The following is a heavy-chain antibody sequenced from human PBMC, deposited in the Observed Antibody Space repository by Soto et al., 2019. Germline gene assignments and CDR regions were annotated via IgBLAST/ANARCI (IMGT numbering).Heavy chain of an antibody. D-gene: IGHD2-15*01. Sequence: QVQLVQSGAEEKKPGASVKASCKASGYTFTSYAMHWVRQAPGQRLEWMGWINAGNGNTKYSQKFQGRVTITRDTSASTAYMELSSLRSEDTAVYYCARGTVVTHFDYWGQGTLVTVSS. CDR1: GYTFTSYA. J-gene: IGHJ4*02. V-gene: IGHV1-3*05. CDR3: ARGTVVTHFDY. CDR2: INAGNGNT.